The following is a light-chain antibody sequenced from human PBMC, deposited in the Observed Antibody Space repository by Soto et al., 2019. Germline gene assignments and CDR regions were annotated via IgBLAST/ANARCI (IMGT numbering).Light chain of an antibody. V-gene: IGLV2-8*01. J-gene: IGLJ3*02. CDR3: SSYAGSSWV. Sequence: QSAVTQPASVSGSPGQSITISCTGTSSDVGDYNYVSWYQQHPGKAPKLMIYDVSKRPSGVPYRFSGSKSGNAASLTVSGLQGEDEADYYCSSYAGSSWVFGGGTKLTVL. CDR1: SSDVGDYNY. CDR2: DVS.